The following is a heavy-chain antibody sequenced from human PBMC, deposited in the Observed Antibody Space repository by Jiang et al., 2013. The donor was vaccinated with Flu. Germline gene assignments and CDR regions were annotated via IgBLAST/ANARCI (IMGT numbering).Heavy chain of an antibody. CDR3: VRARYSYGHYYFDF. CDR2: FDSEDAGT. J-gene: IGHJ4*02. V-gene: IGHV1-24*01. CDR1: GHSLTELS. Sequence: GASVKVSCKVSGHSLTELSIHWVRQAPGKGLEWMGGFDSEDAGTLYTQEFHGRISMTEDTSTDTAYLDLSRLRSEDTAVYFCVRARYSYGHYYFDFWGQGTLVTVSS. D-gene: IGHD5-18*01.